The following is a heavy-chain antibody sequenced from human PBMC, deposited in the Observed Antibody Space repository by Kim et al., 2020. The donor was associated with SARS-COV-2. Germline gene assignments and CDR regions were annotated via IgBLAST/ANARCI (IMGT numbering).Heavy chain of an antibody. Sequence: GGSLRLSCATSGFNFGNFAMSWVRQAPGKGLEWVALIRDKGSGGTSAYAASVRGRFLVTRDDSKGIAYLQMNSLEIDDTGVYYCTLVGAAWGQGTLVTVSS. CDR2: IRDKGSGGTS. D-gene: IGHD2-15*01. V-gene: IGHV3-49*04. CDR3: TLVGAA. CDR1: GFNFGNFA. J-gene: IGHJ4*02.